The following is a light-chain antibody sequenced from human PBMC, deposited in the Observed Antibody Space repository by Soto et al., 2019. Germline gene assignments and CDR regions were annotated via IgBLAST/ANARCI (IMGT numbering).Light chain of an antibody. CDR1: QTISSW. Sequence: IQITKSLATLSGAVGDRVALTCRASQTISSWLAWYQQKPGKAPKLLIYAASTLQSGVPSRFSGSGSGTDFTLTISCLQSEDFATYYCQQYYSYPITFGQGTRLEIK. CDR2: AAS. J-gene: IGKJ5*01. V-gene: IGKV1-5*01. CDR3: QQYYSYPIT.